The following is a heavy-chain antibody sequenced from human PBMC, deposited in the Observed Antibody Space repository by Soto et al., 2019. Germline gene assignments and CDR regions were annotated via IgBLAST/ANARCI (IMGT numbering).Heavy chain of an antibody. CDR1: GFTFSSYS. CDR2: ISSSSSYI. D-gene: IGHD2-2*01. V-gene: IGHV3-21*01. J-gene: IGHJ6*03. Sequence: EVQLVESGGGLVKPGGSLRLSCAASGFTFSSYSMNWVRQAPGKGLEWVSCISSSSSYIYYADSVKGRFTISRDNATNSLYLQMNSLSAEETAVYYCARDVICSSTSCSSYYYYYYMDVWGKGTTVTVSS. CDR3: ARDVICSSTSCSSYYYYYYMDV.